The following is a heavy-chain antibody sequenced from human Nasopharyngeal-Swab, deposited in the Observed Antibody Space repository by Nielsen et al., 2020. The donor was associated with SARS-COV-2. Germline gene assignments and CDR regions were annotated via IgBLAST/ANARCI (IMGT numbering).Heavy chain of an antibody. V-gene: IGHV4-61*02. J-gene: IGHJ1*01. D-gene: IGHD3-22*01. CDR3: ARDGGYYYDSSGNYAEYFQH. Sequence: WIRQPPGKGLEWIGRIYTSGSTNYNPSLKSRVTISVDTSKNQFSLKLSSGTAADTAVYYCARDGGYYYDSSGNYAEYFQHWGQGALVTVSS. CDR2: IYTSGST.